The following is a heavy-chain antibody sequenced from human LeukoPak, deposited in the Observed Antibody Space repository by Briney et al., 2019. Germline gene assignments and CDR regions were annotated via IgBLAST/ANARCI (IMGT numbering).Heavy chain of an antibody. D-gene: IGHD4-23*01. CDR2: INHSGST. CDR3: ASGSTVVTEDAFDI. J-gene: IGHJ3*02. V-gene: IGHV4-34*01. Sequence: SETLSLTCAVHGGSFSGYYWSWIRQPPGKGLEWIGEINHSGSTNYNPSLKSRVTISVDTSKNQFSLKLSSVTAADTAVYYCASGSTVVTEDAFDIWGQGTVVTVSS. CDR1: GGSFSGYY.